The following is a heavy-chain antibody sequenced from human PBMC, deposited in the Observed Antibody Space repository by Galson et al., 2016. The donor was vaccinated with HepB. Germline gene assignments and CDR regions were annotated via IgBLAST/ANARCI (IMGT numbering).Heavy chain of an antibody. CDR2: IRGSGTGT. D-gene: IGHD6-13*01. CDR1: GFSISIYS. J-gene: IGHJ3*02. Sequence: SLRLSCAASGFSISIYSMNWVRQAPGKGLEWVSAIRGSGTGTSYTDSVKGRFTISRDNSKNTLYLQMNSLRAEDAAVYYCAKISLVWYNSSWGGSFDIWGRRTMVTVAS. V-gene: IGHV3-23*01. CDR3: AKISLVWYNSSWGGSFDI.